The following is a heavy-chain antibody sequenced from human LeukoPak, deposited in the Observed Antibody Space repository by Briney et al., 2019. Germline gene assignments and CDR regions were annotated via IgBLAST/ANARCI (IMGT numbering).Heavy chain of an antibody. CDR1: GFTFSSYA. D-gene: IGHD6-19*01. CDR3: AREGIAVATGYGMDV. J-gene: IGHJ6*02. Sequence: GRSLRLSCAASGFTFSSYAMHWVRQAPGKGLEWVAVISYDGSNKYYADSVKGRFTISRDNSKNTLYLQMNSLRAEDTAVYYCAREGIAVATGYGMDVWGQGTTVTVSS. V-gene: IGHV3-30-3*01. CDR2: ISYDGSNK.